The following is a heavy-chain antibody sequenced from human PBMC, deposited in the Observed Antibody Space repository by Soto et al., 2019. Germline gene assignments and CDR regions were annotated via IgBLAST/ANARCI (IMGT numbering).Heavy chain of an antibody. J-gene: IGHJ6*02. CDR1: GFSLSTSGMC. CDR2: IDWHDDK. D-gene: IGHD6-13*01. V-gene: IGHV2-70*20. CDR3: ARIPVAAAGFYGMDV. Sequence: SGPTLVNPTQTLTLTCTFSGFSLSTSGMCVGWVRQPPGKALEWLALIDWHDDKYYRTSLKTRLTISKDTSKNHVVLTMSNMDPVDTATYYSARIPVAAAGFYGMDVWGQVTTVTVS.